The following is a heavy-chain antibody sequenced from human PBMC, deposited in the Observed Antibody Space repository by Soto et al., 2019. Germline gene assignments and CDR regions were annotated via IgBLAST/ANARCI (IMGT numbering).Heavy chain of an antibody. CDR2: IIPIFGTT. V-gene: IGHV1-69*01. Sequence: QVQLMQSGAEVKKPGSSVKVSCRTSGGTFSTNGISWVRQAPGQGLEWMGGIIPIFGTTNYAHKFRGRVTITADESMSTVYMELSSLRSEDTAVYYCARASDTTWYNWFDPWGQGTLVTVSS. J-gene: IGHJ5*02. CDR1: GGTFSTNG. CDR3: ARASDTTWYNWFDP. D-gene: IGHD2-8*02.